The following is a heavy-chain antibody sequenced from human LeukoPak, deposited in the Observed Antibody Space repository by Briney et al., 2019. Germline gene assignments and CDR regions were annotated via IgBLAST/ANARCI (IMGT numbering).Heavy chain of an antibody. V-gene: IGHV3-23*01. CDR1: GFTFSSYA. CDR2: ISGSGGST. D-gene: IGHD5-18*01. CDR3: AKPIETAMVAMGIFDY. Sequence: PGGSLRLSCAASGFTFSSYAMSRVRQAPGKGLEWVSAISGSGGSTYYADSVKGRFTISRDNSKNTLYLQMNSLRAEDTAVYYCAKPIETAMVAMGIFDYWGQGTLVTVSS. J-gene: IGHJ4*02.